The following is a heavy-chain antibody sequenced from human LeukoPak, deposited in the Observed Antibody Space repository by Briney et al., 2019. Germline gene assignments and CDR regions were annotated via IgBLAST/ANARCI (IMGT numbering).Heavy chain of an antibody. J-gene: IGHJ4*02. Sequence: GGSLRLSCAVSGFTFSSYTMSWVRQAPGKGLEWVSAISGSGGSTYYADSVKGRFTISRDNSKNTLYLQMNSLRAEDTAVYYCAKAYYDFWSGYYTVWYFDYWGQGTLVTVSS. D-gene: IGHD3-3*01. CDR3: AKAYYDFWSGYYTVWYFDY. CDR1: GFTFSSYT. V-gene: IGHV3-23*01. CDR2: ISGSGGST.